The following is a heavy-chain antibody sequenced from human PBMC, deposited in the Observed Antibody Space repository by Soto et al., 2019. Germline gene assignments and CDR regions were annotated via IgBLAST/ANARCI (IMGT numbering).Heavy chain of an antibody. V-gene: IGHV3-23*01. CDR3: AKETVRGQQLPPIAFDI. CDR1: GFTFSSYA. Sequence: GGSLRLSCAASGFTFSSYAMSWVRQAPGKGLEWVSAISGSGGSTYYADSVKGRFTISRDNAKNSLYLQMNSLRAEDTALYYCAKETVRGQQLPPIAFDIWGQGTKVTVSS. J-gene: IGHJ3*02. CDR2: ISGSGGST. D-gene: IGHD6-13*01.